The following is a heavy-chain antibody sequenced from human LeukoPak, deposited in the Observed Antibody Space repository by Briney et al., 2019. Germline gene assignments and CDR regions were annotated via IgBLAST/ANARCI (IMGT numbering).Heavy chain of an antibody. CDR1: GFTFNNYW. V-gene: IGHV3-7*01. D-gene: IGHD4-11*01. Sequence: GGSLRLSCAASGFTFNNYWMNWVRQAPGKGLEWVANIQQDGSEKYYVDSVKGRFTISRDNARNSLYLQMNSLRAEDTAVYYCARDRVTTSSWPRVEYYYMDVWGKGTTVTISS. CDR2: IQQDGSEK. CDR3: ARDRVTTSSWPRVEYYYMDV. J-gene: IGHJ6*03.